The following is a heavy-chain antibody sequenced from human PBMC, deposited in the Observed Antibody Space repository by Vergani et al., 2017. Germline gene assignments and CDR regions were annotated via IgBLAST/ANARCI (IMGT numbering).Heavy chain of an antibody. CDR3: ASSEGIAAAGDLDYGGQGIDGDYFFYYYYYMDV. J-gene: IGHJ6*03. V-gene: IGHV3-21*01. CDR1: GFTFSSYS. D-gene: IGHD6-13*01. CDR2: ISSSSSYI. Sequence: EVQLVESGGGLVKPGGSLRLSCAASGFTFSSYSMNWVRQAPGKGLEWVSSISSSSSYIYYADSVKGRFTISRDNAKNSLYLQMNSLRAEDTAVYYCASSEGIAAAGDLDYGGQGIDGDYFFYYYYYMDVWGKGTTVTVSS.